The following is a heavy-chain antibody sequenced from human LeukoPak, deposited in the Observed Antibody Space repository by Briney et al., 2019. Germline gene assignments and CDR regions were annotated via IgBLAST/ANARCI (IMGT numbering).Heavy chain of an antibody. CDR2: INHSGST. CDR3: ARSASYNWNDSHWFDP. Sequence: PSETLSLTCAVYGGSFSGYYWSWFRQPPGKGLEWIGEINHSGSTNYNPSLKSRVTISVDTSKNQFSLKLSSVTAADTAVYYCARSASYNWNDSHWFDPWGQGTLVTVSS. J-gene: IGHJ5*02. CDR1: GGSFSGYY. D-gene: IGHD1-20*01. V-gene: IGHV4-34*01.